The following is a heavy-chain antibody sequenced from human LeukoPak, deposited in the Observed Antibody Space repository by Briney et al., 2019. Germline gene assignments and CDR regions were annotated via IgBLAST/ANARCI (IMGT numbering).Heavy chain of an antibody. V-gene: IGHV3-21*01. Sequence: GGSLRLSCAASGFTFSSYSMNWVRQAPGKGLEWVSSISSSSTYIYFADSVKGRFTISRDNAKNSLYLQMNSLRAEDTAVYYCARTGAAAGTRFDYWGQGTLVTVSS. J-gene: IGHJ4*02. CDR1: GFTFSSYS. CDR3: ARTGAAAGTRFDY. D-gene: IGHD6-13*01. CDR2: ISSSSTYI.